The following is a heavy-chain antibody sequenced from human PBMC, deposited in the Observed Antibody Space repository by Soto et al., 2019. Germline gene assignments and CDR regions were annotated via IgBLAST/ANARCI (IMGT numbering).Heavy chain of an antibody. D-gene: IGHD3-22*01. CDR1: GFTFSSYA. J-gene: IGHJ4*02. CDR3: AKDTCDSRGTGPYYFDY. Sequence: EVQLLESGGGLVQPGGSLRLSCAASGFTFSSYAMSWVRQAQGKGLEWVSAISGSGGSTYYADSVKGRFTISRDNSKNTLYLQMNSLRAEDTAVYYCAKDTCDSRGTGPYYFDYWGQGTLVTVSS. CDR2: ISGSGGST. V-gene: IGHV3-23*01.